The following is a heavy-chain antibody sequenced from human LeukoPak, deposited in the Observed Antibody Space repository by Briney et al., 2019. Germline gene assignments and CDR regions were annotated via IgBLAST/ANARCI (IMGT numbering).Heavy chain of an antibody. CDR3: ARSSYDYGGIEGPFDY. V-gene: IGHV3-30*15. CDR1: GFTLTYYA. D-gene: IGHD4-23*01. Sequence: GRSLRLSCAATGFTLTYYAMHWVRQAPGKGLEWVAVTSYDGNKKYYADSVKGRFTISRDSSKNTLYLQMSSLRAEDTAVYYCARSSYDYGGIEGPFDYWGQGTLVTVSS. J-gene: IGHJ4*02. CDR2: TSYDGNKK.